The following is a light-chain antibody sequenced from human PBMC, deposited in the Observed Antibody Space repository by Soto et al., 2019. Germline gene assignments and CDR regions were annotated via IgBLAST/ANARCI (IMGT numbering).Light chain of an antibody. Sequence: EIVMTQSPATLSVSPGERATHSCRASQSVSSNLAWYQQKPGQAPRLLIYGASTRATGIPARFSGSGSGTEFTLTISSLQSEDFAVYYCQQYNNWPPVFGGGTKVDIK. J-gene: IGKJ4*01. V-gene: IGKV3-15*01. CDR3: QQYNNWPPV. CDR1: QSVSSN. CDR2: GAS.